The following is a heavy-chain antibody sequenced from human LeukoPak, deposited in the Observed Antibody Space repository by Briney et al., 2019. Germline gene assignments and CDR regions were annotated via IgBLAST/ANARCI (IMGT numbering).Heavy chain of an antibody. CDR2: IYHSGST. CDR3: ARSAAGTYYYYYYMDV. D-gene: IGHD6-13*01. J-gene: IGHJ6*03. CDR1: GYSISSGYY. Sequence: SETLSLTCTVSGYSISSGYYWGWIRPPPGKGLEWIGSIYHSGSTYYNPSLKGRVTISVDTSKNQFSLKLSSVTAADTAVYYCARSAAGTYYYYYYMDVWGKGTTVTVSS. V-gene: IGHV4-38-2*02.